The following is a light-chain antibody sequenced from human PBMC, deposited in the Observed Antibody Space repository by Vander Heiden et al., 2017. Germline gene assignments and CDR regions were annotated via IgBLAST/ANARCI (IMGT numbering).Light chain of an antibody. CDR3: QSADSSGTWV. V-gene: IGLV3-25*03. J-gene: IGLJ3*02. Sequence: SYELTQPPSVSGPPGQTARITCSGDALPKQYAYWYQQKPCQAPVLVIYKDSERPSGIPGRFSGSSSGTTVTLTISGVQAEDEADYYCQSADSSGTWVFGGGTKLTVL. CDR2: KDS. CDR1: ALPKQY.